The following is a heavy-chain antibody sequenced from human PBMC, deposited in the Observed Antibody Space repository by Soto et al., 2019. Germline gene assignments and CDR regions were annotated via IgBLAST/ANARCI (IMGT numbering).Heavy chain of an antibody. V-gene: IGHV1-69*01. J-gene: IGHJ6*02. CDR2: IIPIFGTA. CDR3: ARGQFLGHYYYYGMDV. CDR1: GGTISSYA. D-gene: IGHD3-3*01. Sequence: QVQLVQSGAEVKKPGSSVKVSCKASGGTISSYAISWVRQAPGQGLEWMGGIIPIFGTANYAQKFQGRVTITADESTSTAYMELSSLRSEDTAVYYCARGQFLGHYYYYGMDVWGQGTTVTVSS.